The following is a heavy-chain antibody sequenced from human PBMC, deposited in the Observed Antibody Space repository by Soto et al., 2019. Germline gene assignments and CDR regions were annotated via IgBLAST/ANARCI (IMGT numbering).Heavy chain of an antibody. V-gene: IGHV4-4*02. J-gene: IGHJ4*02. CDR1: GFSVSNNNW. Sequence: SETLSLTCDVSGFSVSNNNWWSWVRQSPGEGLEWIGEIHHGGSTNYNPSLKSRVTISVDKSKNQFFLRLSSVTAADTAVYYCTKNSFYALDYWGQGALVTVSS. CDR3: TKNSFYALDY. D-gene: IGHD3-16*01. CDR2: IHHGGST.